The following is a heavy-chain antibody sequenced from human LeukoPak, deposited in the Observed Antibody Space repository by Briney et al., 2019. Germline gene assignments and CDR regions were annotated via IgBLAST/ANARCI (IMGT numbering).Heavy chain of an antibody. J-gene: IGHJ6*03. V-gene: IGHV3-11*01. CDR3: ARPEVVGGTYYYYYYMDV. CDR1: GFTFSDYY. Sequence: GGSLRLSGAASGFTFSDYYMSWIRQAPGKGLEWVSYISSSGGTTYYADSVKGRFTISRDNARNSLYLQMNTLRVEDTAVYFCARPEVVGGTYYYYYYMDVWGKGTTVTVSS. D-gene: IGHD2-15*01. CDR2: ISSSGGTT.